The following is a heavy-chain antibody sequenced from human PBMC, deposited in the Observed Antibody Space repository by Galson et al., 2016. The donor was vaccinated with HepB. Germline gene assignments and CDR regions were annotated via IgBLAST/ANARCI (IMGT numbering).Heavy chain of an antibody. D-gene: IGHD3-22*01. Sequence: SLRLSCAASGFTFSKYSMNWVRQAPGIRLEWVSSISLSSSYIYYADSVQGRFTISRDNAKNSLYLQMNSLRAEDTAVYYCVRDKEDSSGYFGYWGQGTLVTVAS. CDR1: GFTFSKYS. CDR2: ISLSSSYI. CDR3: VRDKEDSSGYFGY. J-gene: IGHJ4*02. V-gene: IGHV3-21*01.